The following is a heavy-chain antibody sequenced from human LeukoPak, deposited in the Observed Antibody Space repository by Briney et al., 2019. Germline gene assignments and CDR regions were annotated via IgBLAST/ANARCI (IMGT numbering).Heavy chain of an antibody. V-gene: IGHV1-46*01. Sequence: ASVKVSCKASGYTFTSYGISWVRQAPGQGLEWMGIINPSGGSTSYAQKFQGRVTMTRDMSTSTVYMELSSLRSEDTAVYYCARRVVAATSYVNYYYYMDVWGKGTTVTVSS. CDR2: INPSGGST. CDR1: GYTFTSYG. J-gene: IGHJ6*03. CDR3: ARRVVAATSYVNYYYYMDV. D-gene: IGHD2-15*01.